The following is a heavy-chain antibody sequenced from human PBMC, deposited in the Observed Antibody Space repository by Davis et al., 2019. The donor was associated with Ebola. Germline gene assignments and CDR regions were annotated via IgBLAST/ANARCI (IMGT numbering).Heavy chain of an antibody. D-gene: IGHD5-12*01. V-gene: IGHV4-59*08. CDR3: ARHPLPRGYTGYHFDY. CDR1: GGSISNYY. Sequence: GSLRLSCTVSGGSISNYYWSWIRQPPGERLEWIGFISYSGSTNYNPSLKSRVTISLDTSKSQFSLRLSPVTAADTAVYYCARHPLPRGYTGYHFDYWGQGTLVTVSS. J-gene: IGHJ4*02. CDR2: ISYSGST.